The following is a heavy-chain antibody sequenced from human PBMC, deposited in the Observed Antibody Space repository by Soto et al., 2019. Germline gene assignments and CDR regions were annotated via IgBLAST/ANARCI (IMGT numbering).Heavy chain of an antibody. V-gene: IGHV3-11*01. D-gene: IGHD3-10*01. Sequence: GGSLRLSCAASGFTFSDYYMSWIRQAPGKGLEWVSYISSSGGSMYNTDYVKGRFTISRDNAKNSLYLQMNNLRAEDTAVYYCARDPTDYRSGSFVYWGQGTLVTVSS. CDR3: ARDPTDYRSGSFVY. CDR1: GFTFSDYY. CDR2: ISSSGGSM. J-gene: IGHJ4*02.